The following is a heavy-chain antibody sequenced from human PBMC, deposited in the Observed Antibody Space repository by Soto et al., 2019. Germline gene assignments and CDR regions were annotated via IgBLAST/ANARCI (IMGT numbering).Heavy chain of an antibody. V-gene: IGHV3-23*01. Sequence: PSETLSLTCTVSGGSISSGDYYWSCIRQPPGKGLEWVSAISGSGGSTYYADSVKGRFTISRDNSKNTLYLQMNSLRAEDTAVYYCAKDAQPLLSWGQGTLVTVSS. CDR2: ISGSGGST. J-gene: IGHJ4*02. CDR3: AKDAQPLLS. D-gene: IGHD2-21*01. CDR1: GGSISSGDYY.